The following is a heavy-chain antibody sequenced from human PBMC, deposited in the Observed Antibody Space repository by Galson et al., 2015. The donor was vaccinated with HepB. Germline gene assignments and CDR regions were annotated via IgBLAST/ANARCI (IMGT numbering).Heavy chain of an antibody. CDR1: GFTFSSYA. CDR2: ISGSGGST. V-gene: IGHV3-23*01. D-gene: IGHD3-10*01. J-gene: IGHJ4*02. Sequence: SLRLSCAASGFTFSSYAMSWVRQAPGKGLEWVSAISGSGGSTYYADSVKGRFTISRDNSKNTLYLQMNSLRAEDTAVYYCAKVLWFGELLGLFDYWGQGTLVTVSS. CDR3: AKVLWFGELLGLFDY.